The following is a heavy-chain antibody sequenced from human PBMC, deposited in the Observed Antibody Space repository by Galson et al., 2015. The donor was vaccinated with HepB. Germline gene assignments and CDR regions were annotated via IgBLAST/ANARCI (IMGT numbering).Heavy chain of an antibody. CDR1: GYTFTSYG. CDR3: ARVRDWSSTSCFSKGRRYFDY. CDR2: ISAYDGNT. V-gene: IGHV1-18*01. D-gene: IGHD2-2*01. Sequence: SVKVSCKASGYTFTSYGISWVRQAPGQGLEWMGWISAYDGNTNYAQKLQGRVTMTTDTSTSTAYMELRSLRSDDTAVYYCARVRDWSSTSCFSKGRRYFDYWGQGTLVTVSS. J-gene: IGHJ4*02.